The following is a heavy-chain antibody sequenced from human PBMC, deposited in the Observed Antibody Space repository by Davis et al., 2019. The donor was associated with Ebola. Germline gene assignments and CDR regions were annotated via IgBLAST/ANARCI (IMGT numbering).Heavy chain of an antibody. V-gene: IGHV4-30-4*01. D-gene: IGHD3-3*01. CDR3: ARDQRDDTIFGVVNDYYYGMDV. J-gene: IGHJ6*04. CDR1: GGSISSYY. Sequence: LRLSCTVSGGSISSYYWSWIRQPPGKGLEWIGYIYYSGSTYYNPSLKSRVTISVDTSKNQFSLKLSSVTAADTAVYYCARDQRDDTIFGVVNDYYYGMDVWGKGTTVTVSS. CDR2: IYYSGST.